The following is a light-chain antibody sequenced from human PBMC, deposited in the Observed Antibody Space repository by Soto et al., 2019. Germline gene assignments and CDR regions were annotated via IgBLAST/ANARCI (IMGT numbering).Light chain of an antibody. J-gene: IGLJ2*01. CDR1: SSDVGGYNY. V-gene: IGLV2-14*01. Sequence: QSALTQPASVSGSPGQSITISCTGTSSDVGGYNYVSWYQQHPGKAPKLMIYEVSNRPSGVSNRFSGAKSGNTASLTISGLQADDEADYYCSSYTSSSTLEVFGGGTKLTLL. CDR2: EVS. CDR3: SSYTSSSTLEV.